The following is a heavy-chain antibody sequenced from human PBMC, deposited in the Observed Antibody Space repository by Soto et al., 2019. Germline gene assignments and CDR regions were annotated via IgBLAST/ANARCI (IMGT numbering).Heavy chain of an antibody. CDR1: GYTFTGYY. V-gene: IGHV1-2*04. D-gene: IGHD2-21*01. CDR2: INPNSGGT. Sequence: GSSVKVSCKASGYTFTGYYMHWVRQAPGQGLEWMGWINPNSGGTNYAQKFQGWVTMTRDTSISTAYMELSRLRSDDTAVYYCARSQEVSEPYGMDVWGQGTKVTVSS. CDR3: ARSQEVSEPYGMDV. J-gene: IGHJ6*02.